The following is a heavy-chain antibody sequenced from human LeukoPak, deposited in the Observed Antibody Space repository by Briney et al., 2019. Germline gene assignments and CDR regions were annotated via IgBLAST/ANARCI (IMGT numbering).Heavy chain of an antibody. CDR1: GFIFDDYG. D-gene: IGHD1-26*01. Sequence: PGGSLRLSCAASGFIFDDYGMSWVRQAPGKGLEWVSGINKSGSSTGYADSVKGRFTISRDNAKNSLYLQMSSLRAEDTALYYCARRIVGATNWFDPWGQGTLVTVSS. J-gene: IGHJ5*02. CDR3: ARRIVGATNWFDP. CDR2: INKSGSST. V-gene: IGHV3-20*04.